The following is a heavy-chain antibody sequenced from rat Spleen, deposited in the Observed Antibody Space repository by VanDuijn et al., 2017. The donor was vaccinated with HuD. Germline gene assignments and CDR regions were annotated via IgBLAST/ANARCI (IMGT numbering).Heavy chain of an antibody. J-gene: IGHJ2*01. V-gene: IGHV5-29*01. CDR3: ARGETTGDY. CDR2: ISYDGSST. CDR1: GFTFSNYG. D-gene: IGHD1-10*01. Sequence: EVQLVESGGGLVQPGRSLKLSCAASGFTFSNYGMAWVRKAPTKGLEWVATISYDGSSTYYRDSVKGRFTITKDNSKSTLYLQMDSLRSENTATYYCARGETTGDYWGQGVMVTVSS.